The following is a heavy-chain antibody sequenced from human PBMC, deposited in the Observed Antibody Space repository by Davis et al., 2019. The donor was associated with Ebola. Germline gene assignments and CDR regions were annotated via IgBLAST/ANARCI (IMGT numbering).Heavy chain of an antibody. D-gene: IGHD3-22*01. Sequence: GESLKISCAASGFTFSSYGMHWVRQAPGKGLEWVAVIWYDGNNKYYADSVKGRFTISRDNSKNTLYLQMNSLRADDTAVYYCARGRYYDSSGSDYWGQGTLVTVAS. CDR1: GFTFSSYG. V-gene: IGHV3-33*01. J-gene: IGHJ4*02. CDR2: IWYDGNNK. CDR3: ARGRYYDSSGSDY.